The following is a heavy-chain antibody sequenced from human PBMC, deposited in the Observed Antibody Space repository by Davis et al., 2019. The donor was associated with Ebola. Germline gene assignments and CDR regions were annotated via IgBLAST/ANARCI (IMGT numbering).Heavy chain of an antibody. J-gene: IGHJ6*02. Sequence: GGSLRLSCAASGFTFSSYGMHWVRQAPGKGLEWVAVISYDGSNKYYADSVKGRFTVSRDNYDNTLYLEMNSLRAEDTAVYYCAVHSDFSLGGSSVVYGMDVWGQGTTVTVFS. CDR3: AVHSDFSLGGSSVVYGMDV. CDR2: ISYDGSNK. D-gene: IGHD4-23*01. V-gene: IGHV3-30*03. CDR1: GFTFSSYG.